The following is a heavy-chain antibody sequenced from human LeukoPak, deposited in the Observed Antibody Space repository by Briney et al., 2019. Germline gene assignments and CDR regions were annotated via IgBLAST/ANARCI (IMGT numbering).Heavy chain of an antibody. V-gene: IGHV3-53*01. CDR3: VRGDGYNFFDY. D-gene: IGHD5-24*01. CDR1: GLTVSSSY. CDR2: IYIGGNT. Sequence: GGSLRLSCAASGLTVSSSYMSWARQAPGKGLEWVSVIYIGGNTYYAESVKGRFTISRDNSENTLYLQLNSLRAEDTAVYYCVRGDGYNFFDYWGQGTLVTVSS. J-gene: IGHJ4*02.